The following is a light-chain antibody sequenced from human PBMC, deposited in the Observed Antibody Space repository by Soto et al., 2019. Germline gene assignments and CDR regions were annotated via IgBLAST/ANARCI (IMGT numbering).Light chain of an antibody. V-gene: IGLV2-11*01. CDR3: CSYAGSYTFV. J-gene: IGLJ7*01. CDR2: DVS. Sequence: QSVLTQPRSVSGSPGQSVTISCTGTSSDVGGYNYVSWYQQYPGKAPKLMIYDVSKRPSGVPDRFSGSKSGNTASLTISGLRAEDEADYYCCSYAGSYTFVFGTGTQLTVL. CDR1: SSDVGGYNY.